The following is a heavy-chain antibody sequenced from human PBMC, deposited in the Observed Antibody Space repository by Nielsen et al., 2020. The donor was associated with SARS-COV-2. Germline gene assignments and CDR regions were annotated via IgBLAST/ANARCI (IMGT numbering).Heavy chain of an antibody. V-gene: IGHV1-3*01. Sequence: ASVKVSCKASGYTFTSYAMHWVRQAPGQRLEWMGWINAGNANTKYSQKFQGRVTITRVTSASTAYIELSSLRSEDTAVYYCARGVGESSEYYSLGYWGQGTLVTVSS. CDR1: GYTFTSYA. J-gene: IGHJ4*02. D-gene: IGHD3-22*01. CDR2: INAGNANT. CDR3: ARGVGESSEYYSLGY.